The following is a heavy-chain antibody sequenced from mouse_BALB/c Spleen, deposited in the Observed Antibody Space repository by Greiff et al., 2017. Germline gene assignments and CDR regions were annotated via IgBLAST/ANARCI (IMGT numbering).Heavy chain of an antibody. CDR1: GFTFSSFG. J-gene: IGHJ4*01. CDR3: ARQVYYDYDVGAMDY. CDR2: ISSGSSTI. D-gene: IGHD2-4*01. Sequence: EVMLVESGGGLVQPGGSRKLSCAASGFTFSSFGMHWVRQAPEKGLEWVAYISSGSSTIYYADTVKGRFTISRDNPKNTLFLQMSSLKSEDTAMYYCARQVYYDYDVGAMDYWGQGTSVTVSS. V-gene: IGHV5-17*02.